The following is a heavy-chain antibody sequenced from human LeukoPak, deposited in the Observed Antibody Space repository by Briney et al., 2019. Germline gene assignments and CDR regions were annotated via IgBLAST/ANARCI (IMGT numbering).Heavy chain of an antibody. Sequence: GWALRLSCEASGITLSNAWMNWVRQAPGKGGEGVALLKSISNGGTTDYAAPVKGRFTLSRDDSKNTLYLQMNSLKTEDTAVYYCVTETSGSFHNWGQGTLVTVSS. CDR1: GITLSNAW. V-gene: IGHV3-15*01. CDR2: LKSISNGGTT. CDR3: VTETSGSFHN. D-gene: IGHD3-10*01. J-gene: IGHJ4*02.